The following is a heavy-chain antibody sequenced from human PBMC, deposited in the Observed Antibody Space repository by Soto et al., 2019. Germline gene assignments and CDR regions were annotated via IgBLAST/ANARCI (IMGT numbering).Heavy chain of an antibody. Sequence: QVQLQESGPGLVKPSGTLSLTCAVSGGSIITSNWWSWVRQPPGKGLEWIGEIYHGGSTNYNPSLKSRVTMSVDKSKNQFSLKLTSVTAADTAVYSCARVYCSSDSCPYFDHWGQGTLVTVSS. CDR3: ARVYCSSDSCPYFDH. V-gene: IGHV4-4*02. CDR2: IYHGGST. CDR1: GGSIITSNW. D-gene: IGHD2-2*01. J-gene: IGHJ4*02.